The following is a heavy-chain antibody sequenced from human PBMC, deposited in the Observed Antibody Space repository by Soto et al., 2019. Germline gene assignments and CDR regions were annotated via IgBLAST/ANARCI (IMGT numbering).Heavy chain of an antibody. D-gene: IGHD2-2*01. Sequence: SLRLSCAASGFTFSSYAMSWVRQAPGKGLEWVSAISGSGGSTYYADSVKGRFTISRDNSKNTLYLQMNSLRAEDTAVYYCAPRPAAEYYYYGMDVWGQGTTVTVSS. CDR2: ISGSGGST. J-gene: IGHJ6*02. V-gene: IGHV3-23*01. CDR3: APRPAAEYYYYGMDV. CDR1: GFTFSSYA.